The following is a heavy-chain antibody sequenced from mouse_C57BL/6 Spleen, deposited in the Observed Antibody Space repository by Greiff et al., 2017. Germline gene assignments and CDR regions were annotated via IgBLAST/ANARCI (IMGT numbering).Heavy chain of an antibody. Sequence: VHLVESGAELVKPGASVKISCKASGYAFSSYWMNWVKQRPGKGLEWIGQIYPGDGDTNYNGKFKGKATLTADKSSSTAYMQLSSLTSEDSAVYFCAKFHYDSYLYYARDYWGQGTSVTVSS. CDR3: AKFHYDSYLYYARDY. CDR2: IYPGDGDT. V-gene: IGHV1-80*01. CDR1: GYAFSSYW. J-gene: IGHJ4*01. D-gene: IGHD2-4*01.